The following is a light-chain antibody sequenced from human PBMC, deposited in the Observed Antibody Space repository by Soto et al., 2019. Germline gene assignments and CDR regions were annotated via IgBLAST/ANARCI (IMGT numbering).Light chain of an antibody. J-gene: IGKJ2*01. CDR1: QSVANY. V-gene: IGKV3-11*01. Sequence: DIVLTQSPATLSLSPGERATLSCRASQSVANYLLWFQQKPGQAPRLLIYDASNRASGIPARFSGSGSGTDFTLTISSLETEDFAVYFCHHRSKWPYTFGQGTK. CDR2: DAS. CDR3: HHRSKWPYT.